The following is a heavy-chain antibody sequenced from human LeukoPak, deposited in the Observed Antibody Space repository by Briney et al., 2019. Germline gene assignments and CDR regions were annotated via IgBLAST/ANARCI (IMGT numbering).Heavy chain of an antibody. D-gene: IGHD6-19*01. CDR3: ASWVTKRSGLSAFDI. V-gene: IGHV1-69*13. CDR2: IIPIFGTA. CDR1: GGTFSSYA. Sequence: SVKVSCKASGGTFSSYAISWVRQAPGQGLEWMGGIIPIFGTANYAQKFQGRVTITADESTSTAYMELSSLRSEDTAVYYCASWVTKRSGLSAFDIWGQGTMVTVSS. J-gene: IGHJ3*02.